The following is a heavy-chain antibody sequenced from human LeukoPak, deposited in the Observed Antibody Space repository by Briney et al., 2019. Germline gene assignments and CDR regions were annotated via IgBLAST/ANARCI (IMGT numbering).Heavy chain of an antibody. CDR2: ISYDGSNK. D-gene: IGHD2-15*01. J-gene: IGHJ4*02. CDR3: ARDASGLGSGDY. CDR1: GFTFSSYA. Sequence: GRSLRLSCAASGFTFSSYAMHWVRQAPGKGLEWVAVISYDGSNKYYADSVKGRFTISRDNSKNTLYLQMNSLRAEDTAVYYCARDASGLGSGDYWGQGTLVTVSS. V-gene: IGHV3-30-3*01.